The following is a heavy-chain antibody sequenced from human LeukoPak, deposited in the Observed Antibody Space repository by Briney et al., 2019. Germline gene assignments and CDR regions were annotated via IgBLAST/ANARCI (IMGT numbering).Heavy chain of an antibody. V-gene: IGHV5-51*01. CDR3: ARLDYGDSSIYYYYGMDV. CDR1: GYTFTSYW. CDR2: TYPGDSDT. D-gene: IGHD4-17*01. J-gene: IGHJ6*02. Sequence: GESLKISCKGYGYTFTSYWIGWVRQMPGKGLEWMGITYPGDSDTRYSPSFQGHVTISADKSISTAYLQWSSLKASDTAMYYCARLDYGDSSIYYYYGMDVWGQGSTVTVS.